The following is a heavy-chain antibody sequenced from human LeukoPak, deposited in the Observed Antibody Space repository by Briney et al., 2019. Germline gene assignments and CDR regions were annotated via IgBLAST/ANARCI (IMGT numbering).Heavy chain of an antibody. CDR2: TSVNNGDT. D-gene: IGHD3-9*01. CDR3: VRDQYLNVMTGFDD. V-gene: IGHV1-18*01. J-gene: IGHJ4*02. CDR1: GYMFNIYG. Sequence: ASVKVSCKASGYMFNIYGISWVRQAPGQGLEWMAWTSVNNGDTKYGQKFQGRVTVTTDTSTSTVYLELRRLRPDDTAVYCCVRDQYLNVMTGFDDWGQGTLVTVSS.